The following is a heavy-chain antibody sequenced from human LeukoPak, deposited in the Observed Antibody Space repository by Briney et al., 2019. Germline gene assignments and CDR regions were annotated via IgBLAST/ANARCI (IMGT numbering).Heavy chain of an antibody. D-gene: IGHD2-8*01. CDR2: VNPKSGNT. CDR3: ARGLPLGYCTYGVCYPPKHFDF. CDR1: GYSFTSYD. J-gene: IGHJ4*02. V-gene: IGHV1-8*03. Sequence: GASVKVSCNASGYSFTSYDINWVRQAPGQGLEWMGWVNPKSGNTGYEQKFQARVTITRDTSISAAYMELSSLTSDDAAVYFCARGLPLGYCTYGVCYPPKHFDFWGQGTLVTVSS.